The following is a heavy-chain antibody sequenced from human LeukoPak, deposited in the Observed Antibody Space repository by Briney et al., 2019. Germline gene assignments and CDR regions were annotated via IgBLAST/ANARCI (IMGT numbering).Heavy chain of an antibody. CDR2: IRYDGSNK. J-gene: IGHJ4*02. CDR3: VVVTGRPAGGGVNQ. CDR1: GFTFSSYG. Sequence: QPGGSLRLSCAASGFTFSSYGMHWVRQAPGKGLEWVAFIRYDGSNKYYADSVKGRFTISRDNSKNTLYLQMNSLRVDDTAIYYCVVVTGRPAGGGVNQWGQGTLVTVSS. V-gene: IGHV3-30*02. D-gene: IGHD6-19*01.